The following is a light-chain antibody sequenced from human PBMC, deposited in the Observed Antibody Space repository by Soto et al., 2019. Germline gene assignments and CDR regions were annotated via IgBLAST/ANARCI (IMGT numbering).Light chain of an antibody. Sequence: EIQVTQSPTSLSASVGDRVTITCRASRSIGTNLNWYQQRPGKAPQLLIYAASSLQSGVPSRFSGSTSGTDVTLTINGLQPEDFATYYCQQSFSPHIAFGQGTRL. CDR1: RSIGTN. CDR2: AAS. J-gene: IGKJ5*01. CDR3: QQSFSPHIA. V-gene: IGKV1-39*01.